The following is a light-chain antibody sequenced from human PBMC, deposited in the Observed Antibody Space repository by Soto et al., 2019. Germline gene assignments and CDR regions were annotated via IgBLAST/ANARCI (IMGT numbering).Light chain of an antibody. Sequence: QSVLTQPRSVSGSPGQSVTISCTGTSSDVGGYNYVSWYQQHPGKAPKLNDVSKRPSGVPDRFSGSKSGNTASLTISGLQAEDEADYYCCSYAGSYTWVFGGGTKLTVL. V-gene: IGLV2-11*01. CDR2: DVS. CDR1: SSDVGGYNY. CDR3: CSYAGSYTWV. J-gene: IGLJ3*02.